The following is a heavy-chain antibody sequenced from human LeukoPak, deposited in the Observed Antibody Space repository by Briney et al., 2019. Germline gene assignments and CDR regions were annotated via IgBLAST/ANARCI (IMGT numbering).Heavy chain of an antibody. D-gene: IGHD3-9*01. CDR3: ARAVGYFDHSLDY. J-gene: IGHJ4*02. CDR1: GGSISSSNW. V-gene: IGHV4-4*02. CDR2: IYHSRST. Sequence: PSETLSLTCAVSGGSISSSNWWSWVRQPPGQGLEWIGEIYHSRSTNYIPSLKSRVTISVDKSKSQFSLKLSSVTAADTAVYYCARAVGYFDHSLDYWGQGTLVTVSS.